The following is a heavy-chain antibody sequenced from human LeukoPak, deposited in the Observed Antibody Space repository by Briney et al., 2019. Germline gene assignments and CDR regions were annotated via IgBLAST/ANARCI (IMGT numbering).Heavy chain of an antibody. J-gene: IGHJ5*02. CDR1: GYTFTGYY. CDR2: INPNSGGT. D-gene: IGHD5-24*01. CDR3: ARLGSRHGYNWGDL. V-gene: IGHV1-2*04. Sequence: ASVKVSCKASGYTFTGYYMHWVRQAPGQGLEWMGWINPNSGGTNYAQKFQGWVTITRDTSISTAYLQWSSLKASDTAMYYCARLGSRHGYNWGDLWGQGTLVSVSS.